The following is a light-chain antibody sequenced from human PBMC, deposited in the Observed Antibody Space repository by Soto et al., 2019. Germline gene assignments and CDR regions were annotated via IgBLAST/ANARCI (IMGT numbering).Light chain of an antibody. J-gene: IGKJ4*01. CDR3: QQYDSYSLT. V-gene: IGKV1-5*01. CDR2: DAS. Sequence: DIPMTQSPSTLSASVGDRVTITCRASQSISTWLAWYQQKPGKAPNFLIYDASSLESGVPSRFSGSGSGTEFTLTISSLQPDDFATYYCQQYDSYSLTFGGGTKVEIK. CDR1: QSISTW.